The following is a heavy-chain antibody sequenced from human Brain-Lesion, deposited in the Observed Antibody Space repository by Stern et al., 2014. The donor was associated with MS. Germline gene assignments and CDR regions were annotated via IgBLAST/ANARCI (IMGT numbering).Heavy chain of an antibody. CDR1: GYTFSNYD. CDR3: ARAVRNQLLSEY. D-gene: IGHD2-2*01. Sequence: QVQLVQSGAEVKKPGASVKVSCKASGYTFSNYDITWVRQASGHGLQWMGWMNPYSGNHGYAQKFKGRVSMTSDPSISTVYMELTSLTSDDTAVYFCARAVRNQLLSEYWGQGTLVTVSS. J-gene: IGHJ4*02. CDR2: MNPYSGNH. V-gene: IGHV1-8*01.